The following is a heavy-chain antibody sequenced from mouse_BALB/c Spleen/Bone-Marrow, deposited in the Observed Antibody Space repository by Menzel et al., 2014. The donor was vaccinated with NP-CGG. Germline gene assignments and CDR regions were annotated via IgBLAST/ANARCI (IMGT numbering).Heavy chain of an antibody. J-gene: IGHJ4*01. Sequence: QVQLQQSAPELARPGASVKMSCKASGYIFSSYTMHWVKQRPGQGLEWIGSINPSSGYTDYNQKFKDKTILTADKSSSTAYMQLSSLTSEDPAVYYCAKINYGYYALDYWGQGTSVTVSS. D-gene: IGHD1-1*01. V-gene: IGHV1-4*02. CDR2: INPSSGYT. CDR3: AKINYGYYALDY. CDR1: GYIFSSYT.